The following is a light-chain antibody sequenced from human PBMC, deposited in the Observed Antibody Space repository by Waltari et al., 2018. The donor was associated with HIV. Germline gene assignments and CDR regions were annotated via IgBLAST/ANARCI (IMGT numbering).Light chain of an antibody. J-gene: IGKJ1*01. Sequence: ELVMTPSLATLSVSPGERATLACRASQNIGTNLAWYQQKPGQAPRLLIYGASTRATGIPARFSGSGAGTEFTLAISSLQAEDFAVYYCQQYDTWPPKTFGQGTKVEIK. CDR3: QQYDTWPPKT. CDR1: QNIGTN. CDR2: GAS. V-gene: IGKV3-15*01.